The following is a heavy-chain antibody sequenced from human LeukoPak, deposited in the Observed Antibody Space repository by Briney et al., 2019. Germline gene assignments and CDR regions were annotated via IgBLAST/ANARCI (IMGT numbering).Heavy chain of an antibody. Sequence: SETLSLTCAVSGTSISLSNWWTWVRQPPGKGLEWIGEIYHSGTTNYNPSLKSRVTVSLDKSRNQFSLNLNSVSAADTAVYYCARSYFGSGTFNGFDYWGQGTLVTVSS. D-gene: IGHD3-10*01. CDR2: IYHSGTT. CDR1: GTSISLSNW. V-gene: IGHV4-4*02. CDR3: ARSYFGSGTFNGFDY. J-gene: IGHJ4*02.